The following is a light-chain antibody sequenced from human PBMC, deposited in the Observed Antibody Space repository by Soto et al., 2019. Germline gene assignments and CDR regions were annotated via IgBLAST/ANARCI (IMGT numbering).Light chain of an antibody. CDR3: QQYGDSPWT. J-gene: IGKJ1*01. Sequence: EVVLTQSPGTLSLSPGERATLSCRASQSVGSTYVAWYQRKPGQAPRLLIYGASSRATGIPDRFSGSGSGTDFTLTISRLEPEDFAVYYCQQYGDSPWTFGQGTKVDNK. CDR1: QSVGSTY. V-gene: IGKV3-20*01. CDR2: GAS.